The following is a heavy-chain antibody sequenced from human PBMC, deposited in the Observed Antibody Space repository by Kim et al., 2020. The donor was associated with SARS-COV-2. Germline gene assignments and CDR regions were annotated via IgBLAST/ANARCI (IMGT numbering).Heavy chain of an antibody. CDR3: ARGRAGVVPAPVLGLGPYYDYFAMDV. V-gene: IGHV4-34*01. D-gene: IGHD2-2*02. CDR2: INHSGST. CDR1: GGSFSDFN. J-gene: IGHJ6*02. Sequence: SETLSLTCAVYGGSFSDFNWSWIRQPPGKGLEWIGEINHSGSTSHSPSLKSRVTISVDTSKSQFSLRLRSMTATDTAVYYCARGRAGVVPAPVLGLGPYYDYFAMDVWGQGTAVAVSS.